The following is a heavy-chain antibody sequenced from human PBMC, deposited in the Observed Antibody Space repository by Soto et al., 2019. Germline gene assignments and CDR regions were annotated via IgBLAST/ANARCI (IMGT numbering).Heavy chain of an antibody. CDR1: GYAFTSYL. V-gene: IGHV1-3*04. Sequence: ASVKVSCKPSGYAFTSYLLYWVRQAPGQRLEWMGWINTGNGNTKYSQKFQGRVTITRDTSASTAYMELSSLTSEDTAVYYCASGNCGYICYHDYWGEGTLV. J-gene: IGHJ4*02. D-gene: IGHD5-12*01. CDR2: INTGNGNT. CDR3: ASGNCGYICYHDY.